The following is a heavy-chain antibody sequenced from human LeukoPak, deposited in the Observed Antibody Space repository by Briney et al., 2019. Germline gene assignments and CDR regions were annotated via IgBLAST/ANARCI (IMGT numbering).Heavy chain of an antibody. J-gene: IGHJ5*02. D-gene: IGHD3-3*01. V-gene: IGHV3-7*04. Sequence: GGSLRLSCAASGFTFSSYWMSWVRQAPGKWLEWVANIKQDGSEKYYLDSVKGRLPISRDNAKNSLYLQMNGLRVEDTAVYYCARVYYASWSGQPLSQHWLDPWGQGTLVTVSS. CDR2: IKQDGSEK. CDR1: GFTFSSYW. CDR3: ARVYYASWSGQPLSQHWLDP.